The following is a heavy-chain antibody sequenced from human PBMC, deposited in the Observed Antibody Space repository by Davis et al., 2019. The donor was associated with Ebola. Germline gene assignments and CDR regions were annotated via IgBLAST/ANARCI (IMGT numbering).Heavy chain of an antibody. V-gene: IGHV4-39*01. CDR1: GGSISSSSYY. Sequence: MPSETLSLTCTVSGGSISSSSYYWGWIRQPPGKGLEWIGSIYYSGSTYYNPSLKSRVTISVDTSKNQFSLKLSSVTAADTAVYYCARTSGYSYGYDYWGQGTLVTVSS. J-gene: IGHJ4*02. CDR3: ARTSGYSYGYDY. CDR2: IYYSGST. D-gene: IGHD5-18*01.